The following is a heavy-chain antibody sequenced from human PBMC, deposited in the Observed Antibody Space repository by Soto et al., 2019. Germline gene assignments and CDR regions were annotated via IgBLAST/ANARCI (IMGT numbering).Heavy chain of an antibody. Sequence: ASVKVSCKASGYTFTGYYMHWVRQAPGQGLEWMGWINPNSGGTNYAQKFQGWVTMTRDTSISTAYMELSRLRSDDTAVYYCARLTEYYYDSSCYDYGDGWFDPWGQGDLVTVSS. D-gene: IGHD3-22*01. V-gene: IGHV1-2*04. J-gene: IGHJ5*02. CDR2: INPNSGGT. CDR3: ARLTEYYYDSSCYDYGDGWFDP. CDR1: GYTFTGYY.